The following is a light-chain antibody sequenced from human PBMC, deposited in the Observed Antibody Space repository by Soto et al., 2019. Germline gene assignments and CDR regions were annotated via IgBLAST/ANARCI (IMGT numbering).Light chain of an antibody. V-gene: IGKV3-20*01. J-gene: IGKJ3*01. CDR2: GAS. Sequence: EIVLTQSPGTLSLSPGERATLSCRASQSVSSSYLAWYQQKPGQAPRLLIYGASSRATGIPDRFSGSGSGTDFTRTISRLEPEDFSVYYCQQYGSSPRFTFGPGTIVDSK. CDR3: QQYGSSPRFT. CDR1: QSVSSSY.